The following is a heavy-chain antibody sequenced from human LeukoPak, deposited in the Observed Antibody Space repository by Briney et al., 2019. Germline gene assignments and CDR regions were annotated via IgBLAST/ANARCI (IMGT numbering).Heavy chain of an antibody. CDR2: IYYSGST. J-gene: IGHJ6*02. CDR1: GGSISSYY. V-gene: IGHV4-59*08. CDR3: ARHRGWVRGAARYGMDV. Sequence: PSETLSLTCTVSGGSISSYYWSCIRQPPGRGLEGIGYIYYSGSTNYNPSLKRRVTICGDTSKNQFPLKLSSVTAAATAVYYCARHRGWVRGAARYGMDVWGQGTTVTVSS. D-gene: IGHD3-10*01.